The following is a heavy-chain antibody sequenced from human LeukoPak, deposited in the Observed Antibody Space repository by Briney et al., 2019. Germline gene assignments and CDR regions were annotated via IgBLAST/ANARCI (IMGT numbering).Heavy chain of an antibody. CDR2: INWNGGST. CDR1: GFTFDDYG. D-gene: IGHD1-26*01. V-gene: IGHV3-20*04. CDR3: VRDGGSYYGKKDG. J-gene: IGHJ4*02. Sequence: GGSLRLSCAASGFTFDDYGMSWVRQAPGKGLEWASGINWNGGSTGYADSMKGRFTISRDNAKNSLYLQMSSLRAEDTALYYCVRDGGSYYGKKDGWGQGTLVTVSS.